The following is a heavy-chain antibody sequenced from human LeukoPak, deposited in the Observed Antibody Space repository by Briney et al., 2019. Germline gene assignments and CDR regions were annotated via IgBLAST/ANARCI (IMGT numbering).Heavy chain of an antibody. V-gene: IGHV4-34*01. D-gene: IGHD5-24*01. Sequence: SETLSLTCAVYGGSFSGYYWSWIRQPPGKGLEWIGEINHSGSTNYNPSLKSRVTISVDTSKNQFPLKLSSVTAADTAVYYCARVHGYNYVFDYWGQGTLVTVSS. J-gene: IGHJ4*02. CDR3: ARVHGYNYVFDY. CDR1: GGSFSGYY. CDR2: INHSGST.